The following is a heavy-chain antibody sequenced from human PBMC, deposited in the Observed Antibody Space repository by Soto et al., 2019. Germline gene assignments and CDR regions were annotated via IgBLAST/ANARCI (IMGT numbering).Heavy chain of an antibody. CDR2: IYPGDSDT. D-gene: IGHD1-1*01. CDR1: GYSFTSYW. Sequence: GESLKISCKGSGYSFTSYWIGWVRQMPGKGLERMRIIYPGDSDTRYSPSFQCQVTISADKSISTAYLQWSSLKASDTAMYYCARMLRETKVYMDVWGKGTTVTVSS. J-gene: IGHJ6*03. V-gene: IGHV5-51*01. CDR3: ARMLRETKVYMDV.